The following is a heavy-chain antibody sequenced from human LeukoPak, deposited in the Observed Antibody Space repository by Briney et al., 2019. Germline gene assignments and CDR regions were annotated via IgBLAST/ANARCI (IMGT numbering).Heavy chain of an antibody. V-gene: IGHV4-59*01. CDR1: GGSISSYY. CDR3: ARADYGDYVTNY. CDR2: IYYSGST. Sequence: SETLSLTCTVSGGSISSYYLSWIRQPPGKGLEWIGYIYYSGSTNYNPSLKSRVTISVDTSKNQFSLKLSSVTAADTAVYYCARADYGDYVTNYWGQGTLVTVSS. D-gene: IGHD4-17*01. J-gene: IGHJ4*02.